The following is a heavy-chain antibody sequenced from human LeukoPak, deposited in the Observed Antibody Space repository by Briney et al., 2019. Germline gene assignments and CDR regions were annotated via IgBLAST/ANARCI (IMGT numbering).Heavy chain of an antibody. D-gene: IGHD2-2*01. CDR1: GFTFSNYA. CDR3: ARGDCSSSSCYYMDV. CDR2: ISNDGSNK. J-gene: IGHJ6*03. Sequence: GGSLRLSCAASGFTFSNYAMHWVHQAPGKGLEWVAVISNDGSNKYYADSVKGRFTISRDNSKNTLYLQMDSLRAEDTAVYSCARGDCSSSSCYYMDVWGKGTTVTVSS. V-gene: IGHV3-30-3*01.